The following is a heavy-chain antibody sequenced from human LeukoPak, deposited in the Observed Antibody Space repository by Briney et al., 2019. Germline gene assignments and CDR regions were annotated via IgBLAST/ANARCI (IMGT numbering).Heavy chain of an antibody. Sequence: GASVKVSCKASGYTFTGYYMHWVRQAPGQGLEWMGWINPNSGGTNYAQKFQGRVTMTRDTSISTAYMELSRLRSDDTAVYYCARDPGLVQGVIITGFDPWGQGTLITVSS. D-gene: IGHD3-10*01. CDR2: INPNSGGT. CDR3: ARDPGLVQGVIITGFDP. CDR1: GYTFTGYY. J-gene: IGHJ5*02. V-gene: IGHV1-2*02.